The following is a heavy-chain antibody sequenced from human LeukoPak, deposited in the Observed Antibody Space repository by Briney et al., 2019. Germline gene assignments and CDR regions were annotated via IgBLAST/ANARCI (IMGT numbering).Heavy chain of an antibody. D-gene: IGHD2-2*01. Sequence: GGSLRLSCAASGFTFSTSWMSWVRQAPGKGLEWVSVIYSGGSTYYADSVKGRFTISRDNSKNTLYLQMNSLRAEDTAVYYCARDGCSSTSCPDAFDIWGQGTMVTVSS. V-gene: IGHV3-66*02. CDR1: GFTFSTSW. J-gene: IGHJ3*02. CDR3: ARDGCSSTSCPDAFDI. CDR2: IYSGGST.